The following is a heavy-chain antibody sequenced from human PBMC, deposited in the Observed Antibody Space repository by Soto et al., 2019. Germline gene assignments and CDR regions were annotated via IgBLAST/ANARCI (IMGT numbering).Heavy chain of an antibody. V-gene: IGHV3-23*01. CDR2: ISGSGGST. Sequence: EVQLLESGGGLVQPGGSLRLSCAASGFTFSNYAVTWVRQAPGKGLEWVSTISGSGGSTYYADSVKGRFTISRDNSKNPLYLQMTSLGAEDTAGYYCAKDQGSSWYEIDYWGQGTLVTVSS. CDR3: AKDQGSSWYEIDY. CDR1: GFTFSNYA. J-gene: IGHJ4*02. D-gene: IGHD6-13*01.